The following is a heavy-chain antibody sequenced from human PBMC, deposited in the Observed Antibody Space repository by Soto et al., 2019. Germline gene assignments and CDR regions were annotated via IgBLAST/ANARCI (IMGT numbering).Heavy chain of an antibody. V-gene: IGHV4-39*01. D-gene: IGHD1-26*01. J-gene: IGHJ4*02. Sequence: QLQLQESGPGLVKPSETLSLTCTVSGGSITSNAYYWGWIRQPPGKGLEWLGYIYYSGSASFNPSLKSRVTMSVDTSKNQFSLKLSSVTAADTAVYYCARRPKRGSDSWCCDYWGQGTLVTVSS. CDR1: GGSITSNAYY. CDR3: ARRPKRGSDSWCCDY. CDR2: IYYSGSA.